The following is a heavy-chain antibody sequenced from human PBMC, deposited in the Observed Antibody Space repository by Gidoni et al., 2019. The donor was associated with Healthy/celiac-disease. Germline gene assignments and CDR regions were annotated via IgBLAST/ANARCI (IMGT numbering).Heavy chain of an antibody. CDR3: ARSSSGWDPYFDY. V-gene: IGHV2-26*01. Sequence: QVTLKESGPVLVQPTETLTLTCTVSGFSLSNARMGVSWIRQPPGKALEWLAHIFSNDEKSYSTSLKSRLTISKDTSKSQVVLTMTNMDPVDTATYYCARSSSGWDPYFDYWGQGTLVTVSS. CDR2: IFSNDEK. J-gene: IGHJ4*02. D-gene: IGHD6-19*01. CDR1: GFSLSNARMG.